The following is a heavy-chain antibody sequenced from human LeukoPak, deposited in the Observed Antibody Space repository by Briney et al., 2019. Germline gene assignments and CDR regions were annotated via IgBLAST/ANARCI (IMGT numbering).Heavy chain of an antibody. D-gene: IGHD1-26*01. J-gene: IGHJ4*02. CDR1: GGSISIYS. CDR3: ARENSGSYREFDY. Sequence: PSETLSLTCTVSGGSISIYSWTWIRQPARKGLEWIGRIYPSGSTNYNPSLKSRVTMSVDTSKNQFSLKLSSVTAADTAVYYCARENSGSYREFDYWGQGTLVTVSS. V-gene: IGHV4-4*07. CDR2: IYPSGST.